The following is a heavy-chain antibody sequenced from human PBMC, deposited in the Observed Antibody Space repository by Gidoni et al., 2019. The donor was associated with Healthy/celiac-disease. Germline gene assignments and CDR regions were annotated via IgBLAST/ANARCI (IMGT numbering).Heavy chain of an antibody. CDR1: GGSISSSSYY. Sequence: QLQLQESGPGLVKPSETLSLTCTVSGGSISSSSYYWGWIRQPPGKGLEWIGSIYYSGSTYYNPSLKSRVTISVDTSKNQFSLKLSSVTAADTAVYYCASGVVSGGSCYFYGWGQGTLVTVSS. CDR3: ASGVVSGGSCYFYG. V-gene: IGHV4-39*07. D-gene: IGHD2-15*01. J-gene: IGHJ4*02. CDR2: IYYSGST.